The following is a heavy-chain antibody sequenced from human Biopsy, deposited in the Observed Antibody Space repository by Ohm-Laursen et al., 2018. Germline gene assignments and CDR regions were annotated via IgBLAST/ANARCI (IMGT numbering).Heavy chain of an antibody. V-gene: IGHV4-59*12. D-gene: IGHD5-24*01. Sequence: TLSLTCTVSGGPIDSYYWSWIRQPPGKALEWIGYIYFTGRTSYHPSLKSRVTMSVNTSKKQFSLRLSSVTAADTAVYYCASAGYNPDWNFDLWGRGTRVTVSS. CDR1: GGPIDSYY. CDR2: IYFTGRT. CDR3: ASAGYNPDWNFDL. J-gene: IGHJ2*01.